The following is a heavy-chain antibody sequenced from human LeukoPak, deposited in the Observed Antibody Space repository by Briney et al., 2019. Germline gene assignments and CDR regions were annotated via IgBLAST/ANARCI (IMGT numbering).Heavy chain of an antibody. CDR3: ASLDLGYCSGGSCPGMDV. J-gene: IGHJ6*02. CDR1: GGSFSGYY. V-gene: IGHV4-34*01. CDR2: INHSGST. Sequence: PSETLSLTCAVYGGSFSGYYWSWIRQPPGKGMEWIGEINHSGSTNYNPSLKSRVTISVDTSKNQFSLKLSSVTAADTAVYYCASLDLGYCSGGSCPGMDVWGQGTTVTVSS. D-gene: IGHD2-15*01.